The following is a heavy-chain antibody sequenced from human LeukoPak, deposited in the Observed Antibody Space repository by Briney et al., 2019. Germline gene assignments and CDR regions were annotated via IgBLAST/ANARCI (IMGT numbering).Heavy chain of an antibody. CDR2: INPNSGGT. CDR3: ARGPLWPSYYFDY. Sequence: ASVKVSCKASGYTFTGYYMHWVRQAPGQGREWMGWINPNSGGTNYVQKLQGRVTMTRDTSISTAYMELSRLRSDDTAVYYCARGPLWPSYYFDYWGQGTLVTVSS. CDR1: GYTFTGYY. V-gene: IGHV1-2*02. D-gene: IGHD5-18*01. J-gene: IGHJ4*02.